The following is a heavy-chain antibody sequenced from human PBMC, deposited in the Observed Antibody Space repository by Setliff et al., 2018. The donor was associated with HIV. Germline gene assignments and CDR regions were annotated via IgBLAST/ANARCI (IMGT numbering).Heavy chain of an antibody. Sequence: GESLKISCEGSGYSFTSQWIAWVRQMPGKGLEWMGIVHPSDSDTRYSPSFQGQVTISVDKSINTAYLQWSSLKTSDTAIYYCARSTGDPGPFDYWGQGTLVTVSS. CDR3: ARSTGDPGPFDY. CDR1: GYSFTSQW. J-gene: IGHJ4*02. CDR2: VHPSDSDT. V-gene: IGHV5-51*01. D-gene: IGHD7-27*01.